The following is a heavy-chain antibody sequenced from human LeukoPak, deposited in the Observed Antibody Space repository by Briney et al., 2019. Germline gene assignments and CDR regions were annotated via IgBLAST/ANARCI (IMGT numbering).Heavy chain of an antibody. CDR1: GGTFSSCA. Sequence: GASVKVSCKASGGTFSSCAISWVRQAPGQGLEWMGRIIPILGIANYAQKFQGRVTITADKSTSTAYMELSSLRSEDTAVYYCAREGGDGYNYWGQGTLVTVSS. J-gene: IGHJ4*02. CDR3: AREGGDGYNY. CDR2: IIPILGIA. V-gene: IGHV1-69*04. D-gene: IGHD5-24*01.